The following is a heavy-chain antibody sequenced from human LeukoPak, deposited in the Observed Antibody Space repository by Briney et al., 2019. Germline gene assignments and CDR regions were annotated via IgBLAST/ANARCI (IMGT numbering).Heavy chain of an antibody. Sequence: SETLSLTCTVSGYSITSTYYWGWIRQSPGKGLEWIGNIYHSGNTYYNPSLKSRVTISIDTSKNQFSLRLSSVTAADTAVYYCASDSSGDGYSSGYNWGQGTLVTVSS. CDR3: ASDSSGDGYSSGYN. V-gene: IGHV4-38-2*02. D-gene: IGHD5-24*01. J-gene: IGHJ4*02. CDR2: IYHSGNT. CDR1: GYSITSTYY.